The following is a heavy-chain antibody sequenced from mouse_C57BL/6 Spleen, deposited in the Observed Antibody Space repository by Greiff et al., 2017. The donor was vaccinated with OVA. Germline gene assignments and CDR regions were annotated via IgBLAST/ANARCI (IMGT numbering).Heavy chain of an antibody. V-gene: IGHV1-81*01. Sequence: VQLKQSGAELARPGASVKLSCKASGYTFTSYGISWVKQRTGQGLEWIGEIYPRSGNTYYNEKFKGKATLTADKSSSTAYMELRSLTSEDSAVYFCARLNYYAMDYWGQGTSVTVSS. CDR3: ARLNYYAMDY. J-gene: IGHJ4*01. CDR1: GYTFTSYG. CDR2: IYPRSGNT.